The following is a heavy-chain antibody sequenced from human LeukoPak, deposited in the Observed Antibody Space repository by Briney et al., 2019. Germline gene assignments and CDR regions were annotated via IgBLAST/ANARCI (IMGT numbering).Heavy chain of an antibody. Sequence: AGGSLRLSXAASGFTFSSYSMNWVRQTPGKGLEWVSYISSSSTIYYADSVKGRFTISRDNAKNSLYLQMDSLRAEDTAVYYCARGGSLNFDYWGQGTLVTVSS. CDR1: GFTFSSYS. J-gene: IGHJ4*02. D-gene: IGHD1-26*01. CDR2: ISSSSTI. CDR3: ARGGSLNFDY. V-gene: IGHV3-48*01.